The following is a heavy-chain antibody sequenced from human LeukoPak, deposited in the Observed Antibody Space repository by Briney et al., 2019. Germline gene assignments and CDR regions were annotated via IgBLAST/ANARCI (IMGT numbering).Heavy chain of an antibody. D-gene: IGHD6-6*01. V-gene: IGHV4-59*11. J-gene: IGHJ4*02. CDR2: IYYSGST. Sequence: PSETLSLTCTVSGGSISSHYWSWIRQPPGKGLEWIGNIYYSGSTNYNPSLKSRVTISVDTSKNQFSLKLSSVTAADTAVYYCARELQLVSDYWGQGTLVTVSS. CDR1: GGSISSHY. CDR3: ARELQLVSDY.